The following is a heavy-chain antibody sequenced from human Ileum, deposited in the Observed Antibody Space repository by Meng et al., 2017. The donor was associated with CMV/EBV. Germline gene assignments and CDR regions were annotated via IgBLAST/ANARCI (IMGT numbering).Heavy chain of an antibody. CDR3: VRDLVGNRDS. V-gene: IGHV3-74*03. D-gene: IGHD1-14*01. CDR1: GFTFSYYW. J-gene: IGHJ5*01. CDR2: IDTDGTVT. Sequence: EVHRVESGGGLVRPGGSLRLSCADSGFTFSYYWMHWVRQAPGEGPVWVSRIDTDGTVTSYAESVRGRFTISRDNSKNTLYLQMNDLRAGDSGVYYCVRDLVGNRDSWGHGTLVTVSS.